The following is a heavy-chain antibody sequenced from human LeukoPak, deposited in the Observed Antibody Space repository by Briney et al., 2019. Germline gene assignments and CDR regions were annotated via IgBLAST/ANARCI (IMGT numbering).Heavy chain of an antibody. CDR2: IKKDGSEK. CDR1: GFTFSNYW. CDR3: ATFTPLRAFDF. J-gene: IGHJ4*02. Sequence: GGSLRLSCAASGFTFSNYWMSWVRQAPGKGLEWVANIKKDGSEKYYVDSVKGRFTISRDNAKNSLCLQMNSLRAEDTAVYFCATFTPLRAFDFWGQGTPVTVSS. D-gene: IGHD3-16*01. V-gene: IGHV3-7*02.